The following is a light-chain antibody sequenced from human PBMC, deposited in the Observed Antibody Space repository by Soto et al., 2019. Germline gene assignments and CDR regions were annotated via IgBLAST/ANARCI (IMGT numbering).Light chain of an antibody. Sequence: EIVLTQSPGTLSLSPGERATLSCRASQSVSANYLAWYQQKPGQAPRLRIYGASSRATGIPDRFSGSGSGTDFTLTISRLEPEDFAVYFCQQHGSSPFTFGPGTTVDI. CDR2: GAS. V-gene: IGKV3-20*01. CDR1: QSVSANY. CDR3: QQHGSSPFT. J-gene: IGKJ3*01.